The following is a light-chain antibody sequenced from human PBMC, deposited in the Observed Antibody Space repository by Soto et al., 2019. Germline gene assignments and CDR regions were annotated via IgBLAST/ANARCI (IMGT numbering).Light chain of an antibody. V-gene: IGLV2-8*01. CDR2: DVS. J-gene: IGLJ1*01. Sequence: QSVLTQPPSASGSPGQSVTISCTGTSSDVGAYNSVSWYRQHPGKAPELIIYDVSERPSGVPDRFSASKSGNTASLTVSGLQDEDEADYYCSSYAGSINFYVFGTGTKLTVL. CDR3: SSYAGSINFYV. CDR1: SSDVGAYNS.